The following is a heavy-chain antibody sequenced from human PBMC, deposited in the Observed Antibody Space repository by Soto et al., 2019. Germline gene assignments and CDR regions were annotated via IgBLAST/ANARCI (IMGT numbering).Heavy chain of an antibody. V-gene: IGHV4-59*11. CDR2: IHYSGST. Sequence: QVQLQESGPGLVKPSETLSLTCIVSGGSISSHYWSWIRQPPGNGLEWIGYIHYSGSTNYSPSLKSRVTMSLDTSKTQFSLNLTSVTAADTAVYYCARRDYSTSSLGPFDYWGQGILVTVSS. J-gene: IGHJ4*02. CDR3: ARRDYSTSSLGPFDY. CDR1: GGSISSHY. D-gene: IGHD6-6*01.